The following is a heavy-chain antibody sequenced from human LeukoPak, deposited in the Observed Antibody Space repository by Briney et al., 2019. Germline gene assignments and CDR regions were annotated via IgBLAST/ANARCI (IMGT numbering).Heavy chain of an antibody. J-gene: IGHJ4*02. D-gene: IGHD6-6*01. CDR3: ASWMYSSSSLFDY. CDR2: IIPIFGTA. CDR1: GGTFSSYA. Sequence: GASVKVSCKASGGTFSSYAISWVRQAPGQGLEWMGGIIPIFGTANYAQKFQGRVTITTDESTSTAYMELSNLRSEDTAVYYCASWMYSSSSLFDYWGQGTLVTVSS. V-gene: IGHV1-69*05.